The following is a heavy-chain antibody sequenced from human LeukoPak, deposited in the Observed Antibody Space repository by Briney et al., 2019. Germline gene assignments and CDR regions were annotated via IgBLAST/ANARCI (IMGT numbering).Heavy chain of an antibody. V-gene: IGHV6-1*01. Sequence: SQTLSLTCVISGDSVSNNAWNWVRQTPSGGLECLGRTYYDSKWYNHYAEAVKSRISINPDTSKNHFSLQLNSVTPEDTAVYYCAIGLARDGFNIWSQGTMVTVSS. D-gene: IGHD5-12*01. J-gene: IGHJ3*02. CDR1: GDSVSNNA. CDR3: AIGLARDGFNI. CDR2: TYYDSKWYN.